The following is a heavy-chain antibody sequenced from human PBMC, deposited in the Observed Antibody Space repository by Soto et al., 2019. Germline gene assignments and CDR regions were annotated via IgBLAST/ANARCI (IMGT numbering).Heavy chain of an antibody. CDR3: VGLRYQFPSSEHCLDP. D-gene: IGHD3-16*01. CDR1: GGFLSESY. CDR2: INHVGGT. J-gene: IGHJ5*02. V-gene: IGHV4-34*03. Sequence: LFLTCAVYGGFLSESYWTWIRQPPGKGLEWIGEINHVGGTNYNPCLKSRVPMSVDPAQNQFSLRLISVTAATPARYCGVGLRYQFPSSEHCLDPWGQGTPVTVSS.